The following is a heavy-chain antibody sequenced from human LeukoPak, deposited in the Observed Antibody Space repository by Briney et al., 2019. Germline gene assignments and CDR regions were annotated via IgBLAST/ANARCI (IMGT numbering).Heavy chain of an antibody. D-gene: IGHD6-6*01. CDR1: GYTFTSYD. CDR3: ARGSKYSSSSDY. CDR2: MNPNSGNT. V-gene: IGHV1-8*03. J-gene: IGHJ4*02. Sequence: ASVKVSCKASGYTFTSYDINWVRQATGQGLEWMGWMNPNSGNTGYAQKFQGRVTITRNTSISTAYMELSSLRSEDTAVYYCARGSKYSSSSDYWGQGTLVTVSS.